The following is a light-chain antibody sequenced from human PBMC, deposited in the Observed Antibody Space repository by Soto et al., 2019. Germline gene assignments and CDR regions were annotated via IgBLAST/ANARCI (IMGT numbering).Light chain of an antibody. J-gene: IGKJ1*01. CDR3: QQYGSSPPWT. Sequence: EIVLTQSPGTLSWSPGERATLACRASQTISTSFLAWYQKKRGQAPRLLLYGASTRATGVPDRFSGGGSGRDLALTVSELEPEDFAVYYCQQYGSSPPWTFGQGTKVDIK. V-gene: IGKV3-20*01. CDR2: GAS. CDR1: QTISTSF.